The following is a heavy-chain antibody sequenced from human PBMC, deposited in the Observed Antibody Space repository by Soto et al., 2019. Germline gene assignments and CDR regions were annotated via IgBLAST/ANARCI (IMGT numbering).Heavy chain of an antibody. CDR3: ARGRGSGGYKTYYYYYGMDV. CDR1: GGSFSGYY. V-gene: IGHV4-34*01. CDR2: INHSGST. D-gene: IGHD3-22*01. J-gene: IGHJ6*02. Sequence: SETLSLTCAVYGGSFSGYYWSWIRQPPGKGLEWIGEINHSGSTNYNPSLKSRVTISVDTSKNQFSLKLSSVTAADTAVYYCARGRGSGGYKTYYYYYGMDVWGQGTTVTVSS.